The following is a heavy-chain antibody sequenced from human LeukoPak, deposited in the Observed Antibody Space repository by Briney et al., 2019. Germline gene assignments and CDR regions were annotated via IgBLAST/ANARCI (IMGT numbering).Heavy chain of an antibody. V-gene: IGHV3-23*01. CDR2: ISGSGDRT. Sequence: TGGSLRLSCAASGVTVSSNYMSWVRQAPGKGLEWVSGISGSGDRTSYADSVKGRFTISRDNSKNALYLQMNGLRVEDTAVYYCAKDRGALVDTGTLNYWGRGNLVTVSS. CDR3: AKDRGALVDTGTLNY. J-gene: IGHJ4*02. D-gene: IGHD5-18*01. CDR1: GVTVSSNY.